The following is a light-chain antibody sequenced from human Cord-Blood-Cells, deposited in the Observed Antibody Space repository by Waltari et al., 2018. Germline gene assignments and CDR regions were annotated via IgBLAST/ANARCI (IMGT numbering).Light chain of an antibody. Sequence: QSPLTPPASVSGTPGRPFPISCTVTTTDVRGYNLFPWYQQHPGKAPKLMIYEVSKRPSGVSNRLSGSKSGNTASLTISGLQAEDEADYYCCSYAGSSTWVFGGGTKLTVL. CDR2: EVS. V-gene: IGLV2-23*02. J-gene: IGLJ3*02. CDR3: CSYAGSSTWV. CDR1: TTDVRGYNL.